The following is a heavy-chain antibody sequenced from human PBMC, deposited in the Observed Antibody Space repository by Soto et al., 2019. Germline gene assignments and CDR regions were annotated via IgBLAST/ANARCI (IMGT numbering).Heavy chain of an antibody. CDR1: GYTFTSYY. V-gene: IGHV1-46*01. Sequence: ASVKVSCKASGYTFTSYYMHWVRQAPGQGLEWMGINNPSGGSTSYAQKFQGRVTITADKSTSTAYLELSGLRSDDTAVYYCARHINEGYTDSGDGRRNHWGQGSLVTSPQ. CDR3: ARHINEGYTDSGDGRRNH. CDR2: NNPSGGST. J-gene: IGHJ5*02. D-gene: IGHD4-17*01.